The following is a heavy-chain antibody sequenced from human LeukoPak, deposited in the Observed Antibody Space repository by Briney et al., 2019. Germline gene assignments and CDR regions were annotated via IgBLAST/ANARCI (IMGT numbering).Heavy chain of an antibody. V-gene: IGHV3-7*04. CDR1: GFTFSRYW. CDR2: IKQDGSEK. Sequence: GGSLRLSCAASGFTFSRYWMSWVRQAPEKGLEWVANIKQDGSEKYYVDSVKGRFTISRDNAKNSLYLEMNSLRADDTAVYYCARVAPRFWYESIGSIFENWGQGTLVIVSS. CDR3: ARVAPRFWYESIGSIFEN. D-gene: IGHD3-22*01. J-gene: IGHJ4*02.